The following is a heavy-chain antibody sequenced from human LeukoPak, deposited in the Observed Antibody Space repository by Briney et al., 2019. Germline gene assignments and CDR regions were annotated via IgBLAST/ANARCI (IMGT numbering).Heavy chain of an antibody. CDR3: AGETFIAAPPGYIDY. Sequence: SQTLSLTCTVSGGSISSGGYYWSWIRQHPGKGLEWIGYIYYSGSTYYNPSLKSRVTISVDTSKNQFSLKLSSVTAADTAVYYCAGETFIAAPPGYIDYWGQGTLVTVSS. CDR2: IYYSGST. J-gene: IGHJ4*02. V-gene: IGHV4-31*03. CDR1: GGSISSGGYY. D-gene: IGHD6-6*01.